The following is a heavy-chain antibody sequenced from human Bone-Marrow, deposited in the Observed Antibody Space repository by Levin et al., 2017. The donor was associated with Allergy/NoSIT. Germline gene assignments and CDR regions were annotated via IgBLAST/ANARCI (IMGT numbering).Heavy chain of an antibody. CDR2: ISHDGSSK. V-gene: IGHV3-30-3*01. D-gene: IGHD6-13*01. J-gene: IGHJ4*02. CDR3: TYIGYGYSVGNGFRS. CDR1: GFTFSVYS. Sequence: PGGSLRLSCAASGFTFSVYSTVWVRQAPGKGLEWVAAISHDGSSKSYTDSVKGRFTISRDNSQNTMYLQMDSLSTEDTGVYFCTYIGYGYSVGNGFRSWGQGAQVTVSS.